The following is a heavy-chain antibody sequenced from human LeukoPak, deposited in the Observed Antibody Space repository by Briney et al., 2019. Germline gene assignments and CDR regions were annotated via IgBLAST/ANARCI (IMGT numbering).Heavy chain of an antibody. CDR3: ARDYYGSGSSPDF. D-gene: IGHD3-10*01. V-gene: IGHV1-69*06. CDR2: IIPIFGTA. Sequence: SVKVSCKASGGTFSSYAISWVRQAPGQGLEWMGGIIPIFGTANYAQKFQGRVTITADKSTSTAYMELSSLRSEDTAVYYCARDYYGSGSSPDFWGQGTLVTVSS. J-gene: IGHJ4*02. CDR1: GGTFSSYA.